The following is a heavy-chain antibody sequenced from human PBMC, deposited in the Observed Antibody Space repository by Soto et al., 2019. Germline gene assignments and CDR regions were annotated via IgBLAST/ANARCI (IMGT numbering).Heavy chain of an antibody. J-gene: IGHJ3*02. CDR2: SSSSSDYI. Sequence: GGSLRLSCAASGFTFSSYSMNWVRQAPGKGLEWVSFSSSSSDYIYYADSVKGRFTISRDNAKNSLYLQMNTLGADDTAVYYCARDGHSSGWNPDAFDIWGQGTMVTVSS. CDR1: GFTFSSYS. CDR3: ARDGHSSGWNPDAFDI. V-gene: IGHV3-21*01. D-gene: IGHD6-19*01.